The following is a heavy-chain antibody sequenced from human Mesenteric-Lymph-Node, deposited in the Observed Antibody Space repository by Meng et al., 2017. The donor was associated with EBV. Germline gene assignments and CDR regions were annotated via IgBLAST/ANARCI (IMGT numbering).Heavy chain of an antibody. D-gene: IGHD4-23*01. V-gene: IGHV4-34*02. J-gene: IGHJ2*01. Sequence: QVQFTQCGVGLVRPSVILSVTCDVFGVSFSDDYWSWIRQPPGRGLEWLGEINHSGSTGYTPPLKSRVTISVDTYKNQFSVRLTSVTAADTAVYYCARSRRYGGLDYWYFDLWGRGPLVTVSS. CDR3: ARSRRYGGLDYWYFDL. CDR1: GVSFSDDY. CDR2: INHSGST.